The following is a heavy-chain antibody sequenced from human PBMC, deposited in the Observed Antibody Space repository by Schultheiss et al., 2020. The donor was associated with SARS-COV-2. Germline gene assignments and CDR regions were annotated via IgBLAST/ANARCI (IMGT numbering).Heavy chain of an antibody. CDR2: ISSSGSTI. CDR3: ARVTGDTAMAEYYFDY. V-gene: IGHV3-48*03. Sequence: GGSLRLSCAASGFTFSSYEMNWVRQAPGKGLEWVSYISSSGSTIYYADSVKGRFTISRDNAKNSLYLQMNSLRAEDTAVYYCARVTGDTAMAEYYFDYWGQGTLVTVAS. J-gene: IGHJ4*02. D-gene: IGHD5-18*01. CDR1: GFTFSSYE.